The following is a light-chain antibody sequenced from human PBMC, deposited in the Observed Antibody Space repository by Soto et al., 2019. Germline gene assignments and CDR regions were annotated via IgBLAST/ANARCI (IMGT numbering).Light chain of an antibody. CDR2: DTS. Sequence: QAVVTQEPSLTVSPGETVTLTCGSSTGAVTSGHFPYWFQQKPGQAPRTLIYDTSSKHSWTPARFSGSLLGGKAALTLSGAQPEDEGEYDCLLFYSDALVFGGGTKLTVL. CDR3: LLFYSDALV. CDR1: TGAVTSGHF. J-gene: IGLJ3*02. V-gene: IGLV7-46*01.